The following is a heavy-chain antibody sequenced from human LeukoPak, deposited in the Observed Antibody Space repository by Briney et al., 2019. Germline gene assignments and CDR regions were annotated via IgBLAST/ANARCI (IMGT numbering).Heavy chain of an antibody. J-gene: IGHJ5*02. CDR1: GGSISSYY. CDR3: ARGGYSGYDFVSEWFDP. CDR2: IYYSGST. D-gene: IGHD5-12*01. V-gene: IGHV4-59*01. Sequence: SETLSLTCTVSGGSISSYYWSWIRQPPGKGLEWIGYIYYSGSTNYNPSLKCRVTISVDTSKNQFSLKLSSVTAADTAVYYCARGGYSGYDFVSEWFDPWGQGTLVTVSS.